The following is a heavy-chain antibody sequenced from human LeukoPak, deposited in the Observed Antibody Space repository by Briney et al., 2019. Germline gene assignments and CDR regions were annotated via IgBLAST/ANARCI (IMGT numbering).Heavy chain of an antibody. CDR3: ARASEGIGYFDT. J-gene: IGHJ5*02. Sequence: PSETLSLTCTVSGPSFSNDYWSWVRQAPGKGLEWIGYIYHNGRTNYNPSLKSRITMSIDTSQKKFSLKVISVTAADTAVYYCARASEGIGYFDTWARGSLVTVSS. D-gene: IGHD3-9*01. CDR2: IYHNGRT. CDR1: GPSFSNDY. V-gene: IGHV4-59*01.